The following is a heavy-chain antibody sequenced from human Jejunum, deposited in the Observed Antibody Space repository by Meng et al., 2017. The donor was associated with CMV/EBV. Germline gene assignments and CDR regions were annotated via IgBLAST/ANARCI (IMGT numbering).Heavy chain of an antibody. D-gene: IGHD1-1*01. J-gene: IGHJ4*02. CDR3: ARETGTTSFDY. CDR2: ISSSGSII. V-gene: IGHV3-48*03. CDR1: EFTFSSYE. Sequence: CAASEFTFSSYEMSWFRQAPGKGLEWVSYISSSGSIIYYADSVKGRFTISRDNAKNSLYLQMNSLRAEDTAVYYCARETGTTSFDYWGQGTLVTVSS.